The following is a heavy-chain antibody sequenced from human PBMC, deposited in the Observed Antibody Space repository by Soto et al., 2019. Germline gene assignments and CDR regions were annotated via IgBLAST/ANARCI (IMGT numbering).Heavy chain of an antibody. J-gene: IGHJ6*02. CDR2: IWYDGSNK. CDR3: ARDVGGGGNEYYYGMDV. D-gene: IGHD2-15*01. CDR1: GFTFSSYG. V-gene: IGHV3-33*01. Sequence: GGSLRLSCAASGFTFSSYGMHWVRQAPGKGLEWVAVIWYDGSNKYYADSVKGRFTISRDNSKNTLYLQMNSLRAEDTAVYYCARDVGGGGNEYYYGMDVWGQGTTVTVSS.